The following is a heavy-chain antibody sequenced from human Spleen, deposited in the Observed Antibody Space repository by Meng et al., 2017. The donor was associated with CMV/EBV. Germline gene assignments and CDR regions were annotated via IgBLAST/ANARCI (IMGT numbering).Heavy chain of an antibody. V-gene: IGHV1-2*02. CDR1: YSTYT. J-gene: IGHJ5*02. Sequence: YSTYTIAWVRQAPGQGLEWMGWIHPNSGGTNYAKKFQGRVNMTSDTSINTAYMELSSLRSDDTAVYYCARNYYGSGGHNYLNWFDPWGQGTLVTVSS. CDR2: IHPNSGGT. D-gene: IGHD3-10*01. CDR3: ARNYYGSGGHNYLNWFDP.